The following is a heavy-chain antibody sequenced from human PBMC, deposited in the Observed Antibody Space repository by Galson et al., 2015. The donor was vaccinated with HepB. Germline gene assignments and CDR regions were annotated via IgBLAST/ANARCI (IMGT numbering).Heavy chain of an antibody. CDR1: GFTFSSYA. J-gene: IGHJ4*02. CDR3: AGGTNLAACDY. Sequence: SLRLSCAASGFTFSSYAMHWVRQAPGKGLEWVAVISYDGSNKYYADSVKGRFTISRDNSKNTLYLQMNSLRAEDTAVYYCAGGTNLAACDYWGQGTLVTVSS. CDR2: ISYDGSNK. V-gene: IGHV3-30*04. D-gene: IGHD6-25*01.